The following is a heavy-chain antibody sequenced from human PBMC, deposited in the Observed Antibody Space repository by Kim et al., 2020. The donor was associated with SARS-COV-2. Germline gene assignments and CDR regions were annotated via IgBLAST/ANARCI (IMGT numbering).Heavy chain of an antibody. D-gene: IGHD3-22*01. Sequence: KLQGRVTMTTDTSTSTAYMELRSLRSDDTAVYYCAREGIDYYDSSGYFDYWGQGTLVTVSS. CDR3: AREGIDYYDSSGYFDY. J-gene: IGHJ4*02. V-gene: IGHV1-18*01.